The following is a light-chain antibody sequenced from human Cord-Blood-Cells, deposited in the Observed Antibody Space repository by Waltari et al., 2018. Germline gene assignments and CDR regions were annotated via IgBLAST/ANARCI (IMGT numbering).Light chain of an antibody. J-gene: IGKJ3*01. V-gene: IGKV3-11*01. CDR3: QQRSNGFT. Sequence: EIVLTKSPATLSLSPGERATLSCRASQSVSSYLAWYQQKPGQAPRLLIYDASNRATGIPARFSGSGSGTDFTLTISSLEPEDVAVYYCQQRSNGFTFGPGTKVDIK. CDR2: DAS. CDR1: QSVSSY.